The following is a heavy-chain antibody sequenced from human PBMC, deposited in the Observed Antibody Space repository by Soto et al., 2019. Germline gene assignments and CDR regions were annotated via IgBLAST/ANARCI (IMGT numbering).Heavy chain of an antibody. Sequence: ASVKVSCKASGYTFTSYGISWVRQAPGQGLEWMGWISAYNGNTNYAQKLQGRVTMTTDTSTSTAYMELRSLRSDDTAVYYCARVLTVVNPPRWFDPWGQGTLVTVSS. D-gene: IGHD3-22*01. CDR2: ISAYNGNT. J-gene: IGHJ5*02. CDR3: ARVLTVVNPPRWFDP. V-gene: IGHV1-18*01. CDR1: GYTFTSYG.